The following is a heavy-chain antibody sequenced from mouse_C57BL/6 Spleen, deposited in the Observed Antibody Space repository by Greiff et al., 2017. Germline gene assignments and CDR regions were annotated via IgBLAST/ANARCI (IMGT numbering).Heavy chain of an antibody. CDR3: ARGIITTVGGLY. J-gene: IGHJ2*02. D-gene: IGHD1-1*01. CDR1: GFNIKDYY. CDR2: IDPEDGET. Sequence: VQLQQSGAELVKPGASVKLSCTASGFNIKDYYMHWVKQRTEQGLEWIGRIDPEDGETKYAPKFKGKATLTADQSSNTADLQLSSLTSEDAAVYYGARGIITTVGGLYWGQGTSRTVSS. V-gene: IGHV14-2*01.